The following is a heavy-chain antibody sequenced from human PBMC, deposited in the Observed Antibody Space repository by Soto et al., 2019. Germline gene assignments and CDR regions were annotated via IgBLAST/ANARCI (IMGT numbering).Heavy chain of an antibody. CDR3: ARTNFGTTVMKNFYYYYMDV. V-gene: IGHV3-48*01. CDR1: GFTFNSYS. D-gene: IGHD4-4*01. Sequence: GGSLRLSCAASGFTFNSYSMNWVRQAPGKGLEWVSYISSSSSTIYYADSVKGRFTISRDNAKNSLSLQMNSLRAEDTAVYYCARTNFGTTVMKNFYYYYMDVWGRGTTVTVSS. J-gene: IGHJ6*03. CDR2: ISSSSSTI.